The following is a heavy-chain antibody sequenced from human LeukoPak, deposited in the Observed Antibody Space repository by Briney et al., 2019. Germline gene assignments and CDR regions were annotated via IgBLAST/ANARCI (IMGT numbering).Heavy chain of an antibody. CDR2: IRFDGTNK. Sequence: GGSLKLSCAASGFTFSSYGMHWVRQAPGKGLEWVSFIRFDGTNKYYADSVKGRFTISRDNSKNTLYLQMNSLKTEDTAVYYCTTEIDGYFDYWGQGTLVTVSS. V-gene: IGHV3-30*02. J-gene: IGHJ4*02. CDR3: TTEIDGYFDY. D-gene: IGHD5-24*01. CDR1: GFTFSSYG.